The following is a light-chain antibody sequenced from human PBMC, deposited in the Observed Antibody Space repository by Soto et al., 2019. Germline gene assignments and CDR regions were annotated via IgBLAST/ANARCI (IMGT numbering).Light chain of an antibody. CDR1: GSDVGNYNL. CDR2: DVS. J-gene: IGLJ1*01. V-gene: IGLV2-14*02. Sequence: QSALTQPASVSGSLGQSITISCSGSGSDVGNYNLVSWYQQQPGKAPKLMIYDVSDRPSGVSNRFSGSKSGSTASLTISGLQAEDEADYYCSSYTSSSLYVFGTGTKLTVL. CDR3: SSYTSSSLYV.